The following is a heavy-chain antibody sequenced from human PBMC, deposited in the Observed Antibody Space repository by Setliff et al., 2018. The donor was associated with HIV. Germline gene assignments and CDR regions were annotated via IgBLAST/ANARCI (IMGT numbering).Heavy chain of an antibody. CDR3: ARGKVFRGNILYY. J-gene: IGHJ4*02. CDR1: GYTFINYD. D-gene: IGHD2-8*01. CDR2: MNPDSGNT. V-gene: IGHV1-8*02. Sequence: ASVKVSCKASGYTFINYDIYWVRQTTGQGLEWMGWMNPDSGNTGYAQKFQGRVTMTRNTSISTAYMELSSLRSEDTAVYYCARGKVFRGNILYYWGQGTLVTVSS.